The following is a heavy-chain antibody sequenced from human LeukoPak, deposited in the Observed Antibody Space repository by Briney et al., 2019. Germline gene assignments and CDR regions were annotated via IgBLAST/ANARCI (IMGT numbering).Heavy chain of an antibody. D-gene: IGHD1-7*01. J-gene: IGHJ6*03. CDR2: IYSGGST. CDR1: GFTVSSNY. V-gene: IGHV3-53*01. CDR3: AKRRGLELLYYYYMDV. Sequence: GGSLRLSCAASGFTVSSNYMSWVRQAPGKGLEWVSVIYSGGSTYYADSVKGRFAISRDNSKNTLYLQMNSLRAEDTAVYYCAKRRGLELLYYYYMDVWGKGTTVTVSS.